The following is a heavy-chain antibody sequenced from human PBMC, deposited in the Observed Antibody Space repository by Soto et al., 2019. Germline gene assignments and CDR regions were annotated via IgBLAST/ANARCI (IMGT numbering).Heavy chain of an antibody. D-gene: IGHD3-10*01. J-gene: IGHJ4*02. CDR2: ISGHNRNT. Sequence: ASVKVSCKASGYSFTNSAISWVRQAPGHGLEWMGWISGHNRNTNYAQKLQGRVTMTTDTTTSTAYMELTSLRSDETSVYYCARDYYGSVSPRSPFFYWGQGTLVTVSS. CDR3: ARDYYGSVSPRSPFFY. CDR1: GYSFTNSA. V-gene: IGHV1-18*01.